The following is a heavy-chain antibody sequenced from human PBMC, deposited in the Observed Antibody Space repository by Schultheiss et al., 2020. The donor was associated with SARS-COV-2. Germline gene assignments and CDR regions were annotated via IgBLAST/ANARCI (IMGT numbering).Heavy chain of an antibody. V-gene: IGHV4-34*01. Sequence: SETLSLTCAVYGGSFSGYYWSWIRQPPGKGLEWIGEINHSGSTYYNPSLKSRVTISVDTSKNQFSLKLSSVTAADTAVYYCARGSVVITHDAFDIWGQGTMVTVSS. CDR1: GGSFSGYY. CDR2: INHSGST. CDR3: ARGSVVITHDAFDI. D-gene: IGHD3-22*01. J-gene: IGHJ3*02.